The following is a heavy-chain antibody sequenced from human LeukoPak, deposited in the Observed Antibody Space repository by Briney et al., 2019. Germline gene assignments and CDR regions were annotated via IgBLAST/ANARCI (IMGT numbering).Heavy chain of an antibody. D-gene: IGHD3-10*01. V-gene: IGHV1-2*02. J-gene: IGHJ4*02. CDR3: ARDGPAQMVDFDY. Sequence: ASVKVSCKASGYTFSGTGWYLFWLRQAPGQGLECMGWIYPYTGATHYAQKFQGRVAMTRDTSISTAYMELSRLRPDDTAVYYCARDGPAQMVDFDYWGQGTLVTVSS. CDR1: GYTFSGTGWY. CDR2: IYPYTGAT.